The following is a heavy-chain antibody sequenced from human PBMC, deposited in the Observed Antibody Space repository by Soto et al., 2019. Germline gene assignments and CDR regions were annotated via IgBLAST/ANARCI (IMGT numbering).Heavy chain of an antibody. Sequence: QVQLVESGGGVVQPGRSLRLSCAASGFTFSSYGMHWVRQAPGKGLEWVAVISYDGSNKYYADSVEGRFTISRDNSKNTLYLQMNSLRAEDTAVYYCAKYGIAAAGRYYYYGMDVWGQGTTVTVSS. CDR1: GFTFSSYG. CDR2: ISYDGSNK. J-gene: IGHJ6*02. D-gene: IGHD6-13*01. V-gene: IGHV3-30*18. CDR3: AKYGIAAAGRYYYYGMDV.